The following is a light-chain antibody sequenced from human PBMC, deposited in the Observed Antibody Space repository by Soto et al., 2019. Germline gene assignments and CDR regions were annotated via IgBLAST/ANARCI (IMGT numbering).Light chain of an antibody. CDR2: EVS. J-gene: IGKJ2*01. V-gene: IGKV2D-29*01. CDR1: QSLLHGDGKTY. Sequence: DIALTQTPLSLSVTPGQAASISCKSSQSLLHGDGKTYLYWFLRRPGQPPQLLFYEVSNRFSRVQDRFSGSGSGADFTLTISRVEAEDVGLYYCMQSIQLPFTFGQGTKLEI. CDR3: MQSIQLPFT.